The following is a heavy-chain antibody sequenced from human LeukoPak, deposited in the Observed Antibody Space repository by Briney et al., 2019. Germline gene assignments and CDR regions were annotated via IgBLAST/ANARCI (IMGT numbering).Heavy chain of an antibody. CDR3: ARALGSGWYSDF. CDR2: ISAYNGDT. V-gene: IGHV1-18*01. CDR1: GYTFTTYG. J-gene: IGHJ4*02. D-gene: IGHD6-19*01. Sequence: RASAKVSCKASGYTFTTYGITWVRQAPGQGREWMGWISAYNGDTNYAQKLQGRVTMTTDTSTSTAYMELRSLGSDDTAVYYCARALGSGWYSDFWGQGTLVTVYS.